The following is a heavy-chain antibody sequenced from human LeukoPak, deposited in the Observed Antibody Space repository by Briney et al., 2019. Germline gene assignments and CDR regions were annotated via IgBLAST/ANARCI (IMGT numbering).Heavy chain of an antibody. V-gene: IGHV3-23*01. CDR2: ISGSGGST. D-gene: IGHD2-2*01. CDR3: AKRTRYCSSTSCYRYFQH. CDR1: GFTFSSYA. J-gene: IGHJ1*01. Sequence: GGSLRLSCAASGFTFSSYAMSWVRQAPGKGLEWVSAISGSGGSTYYADSVKGRFTISRDNSKNTLYLQMNSLRAEDTAVYYCAKRTRYCSSTSCYRYFQHWGQGTLVTVSS.